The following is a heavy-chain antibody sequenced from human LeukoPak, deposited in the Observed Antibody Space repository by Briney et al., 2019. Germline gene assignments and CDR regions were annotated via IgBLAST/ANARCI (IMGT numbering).Heavy chain of an antibody. Sequence: GGSLRLSCAVSGFTFTSYWMSWVRQAPGKGLEWVANINEDGSYKFHADSVKGRLTISRDNSKNSLYLQMSSLRADDTTVYYCARDATRGGDNDYWGQGTRVIFSS. CDR2: INEDGSYK. D-gene: IGHD2-21*02. CDR1: GFTFTSYW. CDR3: ARDATRGGDNDY. V-gene: IGHV3-7*01. J-gene: IGHJ4*02.